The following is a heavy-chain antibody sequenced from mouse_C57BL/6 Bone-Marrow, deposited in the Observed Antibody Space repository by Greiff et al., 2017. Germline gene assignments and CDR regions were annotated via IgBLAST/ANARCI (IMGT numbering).Heavy chain of an antibody. J-gene: IGHJ2*01. D-gene: IGHD2-4*01. CDR1: GYTFTDHT. V-gene: IGHV1-78*01. CDR3: ARAIYYDYYFDY. CDR2: IYPRDGST. Sequence: VQLQQSDAELVKPGASVKISCKVSGYTFTDHTIHWMKQRPERGLEWIGYIYPRDGSTKYNEKFKGKATLTADKSSSTASMQLNSLPSEDSAVYFWARAIYYDYYFDYGGQGTTLTVSS.